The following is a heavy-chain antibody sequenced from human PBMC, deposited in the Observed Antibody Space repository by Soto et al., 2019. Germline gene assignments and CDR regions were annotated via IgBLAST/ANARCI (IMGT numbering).Heavy chain of an antibody. CDR2: IYPGDSDT. D-gene: IGHD1-7*01. CDR1: GYNFNPYW. J-gene: IGHJ5*02. V-gene: IGHV5-51*01. Sequence: GESLTISCRCSGYNFNPYWIGWVRQMPGKGLEWMGIIYPGDSDTRYSPSFQGQVTISADKSISTAYLQWSSLQASDTAMYYCARRTELLNWFDPWGQGTLVTVSS. CDR3: ARRTELLNWFDP.